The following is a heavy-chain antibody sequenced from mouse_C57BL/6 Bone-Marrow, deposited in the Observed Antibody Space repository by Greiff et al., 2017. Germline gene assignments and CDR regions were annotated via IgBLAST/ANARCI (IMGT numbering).Heavy chain of an antibody. CDR2: IYPRSGNT. D-gene: IGHD1-1*01. Sequence: VQVVESGAELARPGASVKLSCKASGYTFTSYGISWVKQRTGQGLEWIGEIYPRSGNTYYNEKFKGKATLTADKSSSTAYMELRSLTSEDSAVYFCARATVVATDWYFDVWGTGTTVTVSS. CDR1: GYTFTSYG. CDR3: ARATVVATDWYFDV. J-gene: IGHJ1*03. V-gene: IGHV1-81*01.